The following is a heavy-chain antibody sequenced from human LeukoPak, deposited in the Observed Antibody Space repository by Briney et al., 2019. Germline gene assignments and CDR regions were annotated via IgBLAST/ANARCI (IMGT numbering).Heavy chain of an antibody. CDR3: ASGDGYIDY. Sequence: SVKVSCKASGYTFTSYGISWVRQAPGQGLEWMGRIIPILGIANYAQKFQGRVTITADKSTSTAYMELSSLRSEDTAVYYCASGDGYIDYWGQGTLVTVSS. CDR1: GYTFTSYG. V-gene: IGHV1-69*04. D-gene: IGHD5-24*01. CDR2: IIPILGIA. J-gene: IGHJ4*02.